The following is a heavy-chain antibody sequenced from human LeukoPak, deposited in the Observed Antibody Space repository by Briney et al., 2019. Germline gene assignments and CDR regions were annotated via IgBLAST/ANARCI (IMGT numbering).Heavy chain of an antibody. CDR1: GFTFSSYG. V-gene: IGHV3-30*18. CDR3: AKEGRRASLDY. J-gene: IGHJ4*02. CDR2: ISYDGSNK. Sequence: PGRSLRLSCAASGFTFSSYGMYWVRQAPGKGLEWVAVISYDGSNKYYAGSVKGRFTISRDNSKNTLYLQMNSLRAEDTALYYCAKEGRRASLDYWGQGTLVTVSS.